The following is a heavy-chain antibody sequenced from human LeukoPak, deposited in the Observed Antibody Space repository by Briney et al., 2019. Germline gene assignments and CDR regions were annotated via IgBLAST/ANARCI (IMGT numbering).Heavy chain of an antibody. CDR3: ARDHSSSSEDY. CDR1: GYSISSGYY. V-gene: IGHV4-38-2*02. D-gene: IGHD6-13*01. CDR2: IFHTGST. J-gene: IGHJ4*02. Sequence: SETLSLTCTVSGYSISSGYYWAWIRQPPGKGLEWIGSIFHTGSTYRNPSLKSRVTISADTSKNQFSLKLNSVTAADTAVYYCARDHSSSSEDYWGQGTLVTVSS.